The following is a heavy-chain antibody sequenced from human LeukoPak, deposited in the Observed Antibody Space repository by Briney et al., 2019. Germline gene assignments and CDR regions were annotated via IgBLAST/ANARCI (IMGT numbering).Heavy chain of an antibody. CDR2: IDWDDYK. D-gene: IGHD5-18*01. V-gene: IGHV2-70*11. CDR1: GFSLSTSAMC. J-gene: IGHJ4*02. CDR3: TRGDTAIRFFDY. Sequence: SGPALVKPTQTLTLTCTFSGFSLSTSAMCVSWIRQPPGKALEWLARIDWDDYKYYNTSLKTSLTISKDTSKNQVVLTMTNMDPVDTATYYCTRGDTAIRFFDYWGQGTLVTVSS.